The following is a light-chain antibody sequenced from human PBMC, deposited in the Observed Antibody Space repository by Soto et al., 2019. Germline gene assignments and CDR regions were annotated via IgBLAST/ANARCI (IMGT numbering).Light chain of an antibody. Sequence: QSVLTQPPSASGSPGQSVTISCTGTSSDVGAYNYVSWYQQYPGKAPKLMIYAVTKRPSGVPDRFSGSKSGNTASLTVSGLQAEYEADDYCTSYVGNDIWVFGGGTKLTVL. CDR3: TSYVGNDIWV. V-gene: IGLV2-8*01. CDR1: SSDVGAYNY. J-gene: IGLJ3*02. CDR2: AVT.